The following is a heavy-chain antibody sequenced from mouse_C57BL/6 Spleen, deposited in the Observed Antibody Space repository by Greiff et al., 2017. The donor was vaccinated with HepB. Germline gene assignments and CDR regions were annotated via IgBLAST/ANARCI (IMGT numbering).Heavy chain of an antibody. CDR1: GYAFSSYW. J-gene: IGHJ1*03. V-gene: IGHV1-80*01. CDR2: IYPGGGDT. D-gene: IGHD4-1*01. Sequence: QVQLQQSGAELVKPGASVKISCKASGYAFSSYWMTWVKQRPGKGLEWIGEIYPGGGDTNYNGKLKGKATLTTDKSTSTAYMQLSSLTAEDSAVYYCAKEETGTYWYFDVWGTGTTVTVSS. CDR3: AKEETGTYWYFDV.